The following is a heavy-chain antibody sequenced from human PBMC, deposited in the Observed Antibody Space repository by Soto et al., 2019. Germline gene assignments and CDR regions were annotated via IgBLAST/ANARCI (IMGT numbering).Heavy chain of an antibody. V-gene: IGHV5-51*01. J-gene: IGHJ4*02. D-gene: IGHD3-22*01. CDR2: IYPGDSDT. CDR1: GYSFTSYW. CDR3: ARGRRYYDSNGYYNYFDY. Sequence: PGESLKISCKGSGYSFTSYWIGWVRQMPGKGLEWMGIIYPGDSDTRYSPSFQGQVTISADKSISTAYLQWSSLKASDTAVYYCARGRRYYDSNGYYNYFDYWGQGILVTVSS.